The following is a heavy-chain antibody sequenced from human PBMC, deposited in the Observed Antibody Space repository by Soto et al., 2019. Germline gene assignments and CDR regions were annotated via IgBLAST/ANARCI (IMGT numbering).Heavy chain of an antibody. Sequence: EVQLVESGGGLVQPGGSLRLSCAASGFTVSSNYMSWVRQAPGKGLEWVSVIYSGGSTYYADSVKGRLTISRDNSKNTLYLQMNSLRAEDTAVYYCAKEVTMVRGVTRDYYFDYWGQGTMVTVSS. J-gene: IGHJ4*02. CDR1: GFTVSSNY. CDR2: IYSGGST. CDR3: AKEVTMVRGVTRDYYFDY. V-gene: IGHV3-66*01. D-gene: IGHD3-10*01.